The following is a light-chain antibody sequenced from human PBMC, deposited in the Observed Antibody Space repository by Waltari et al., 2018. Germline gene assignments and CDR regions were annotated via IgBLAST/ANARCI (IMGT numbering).Light chain of an antibody. V-gene: IGKV4-1*01. CDR2: WSP. J-gene: IGKJ2*01. Sequence: DIVMTQSPDSLAVSLGERATINCKSSLSVLYSPNNKNYLAWYQHQPGPPPKLRLYWSPTREAGVPDRFSGSGSGTDFTLTITSLQAEDVAVYYCQQYHTTPYTFGQGTKLEIK. CDR3: QQYHTTPYT. CDR1: LSVLYSPNNKNY.